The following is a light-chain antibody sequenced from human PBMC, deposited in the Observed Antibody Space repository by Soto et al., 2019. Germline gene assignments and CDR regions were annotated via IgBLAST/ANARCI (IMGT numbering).Light chain of an antibody. CDR3: QQYGSSPYP. CDR1: QTVSSSY. CDR2: DAS. V-gene: IGKV3D-20*01. Sequence: DIVLTQSPATLSLSPGERATLSCGASQTVSSSYLAWYQQKPGLAPRLRIYDASSRDPGIPDKFTGSVSGTDFTLTISRLEPEECAVYSCQQYGSSPYPFGQGTKLEIQ. J-gene: IGKJ2*01.